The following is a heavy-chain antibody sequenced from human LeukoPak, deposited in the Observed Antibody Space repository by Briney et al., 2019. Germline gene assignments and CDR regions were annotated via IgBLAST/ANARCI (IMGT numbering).Heavy chain of an antibody. D-gene: IGHD6-19*01. CDR2: IIPIFGTA. V-gene: IGHV1-69*13. CDR1: GGTFSSYA. J-gene: IGHJ4*02. CDR3: ASVGVAVAGNGRVNMGY. Sequence: ASVKVSCKASGGTFSSYAISRVRQAPGQGLEWMGGIIPIFGTANYAQKFQGRVTITADESTSTAYMELSSLRSEDTAVYYCASVGVAVAGNGRVNMGYWGQGTLVTVSS.